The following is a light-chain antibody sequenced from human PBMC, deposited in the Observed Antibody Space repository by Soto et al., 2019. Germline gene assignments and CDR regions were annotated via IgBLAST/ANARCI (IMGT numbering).Light chain of an antibody. CDR3: QQRSNWIT. CDR1: QSISNH. CDR2: AAS. V-gene: IGKV1-39*01. J-gene: IGKJ5*01. Sequence: DIQMTQSPSSLSASVEDRVIITCRASQSISNHLNWYQQKPGKAPKLLIFAASSLQSGVPSRFSGSRSGPDFTLTISSLQPEDFATYYCQQRSNWITFGQGTRLEIK.